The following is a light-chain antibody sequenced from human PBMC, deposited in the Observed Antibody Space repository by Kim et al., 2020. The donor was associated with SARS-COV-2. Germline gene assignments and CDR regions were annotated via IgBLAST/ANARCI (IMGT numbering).Light chain of an antibody. J-gene: IGKJ4*01. CDR2: DAS. CDR3: HHYHISPLT. CDR1: RSVIGN. V-gene: IGKV3-15*01. Sequence: VSPEERAPPSSRARRSVIGNLAWYHHKPGQAPTLLIYDASTRATGIPPRCSGSGSGTEFTLTISSLQSEDFAVYYCHHYHISPLTFGGGTKVDIK.